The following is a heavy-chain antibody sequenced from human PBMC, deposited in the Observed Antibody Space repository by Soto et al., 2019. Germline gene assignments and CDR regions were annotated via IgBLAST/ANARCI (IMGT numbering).Heavy chain of an antibody. Sequence: ASVKVSCKASGYTFTGCYMHWVRQAPGQGLEWMGWINPNSGGTNYAQKFQGWVTMTRDTSISTAYMELSRLRSDDTAVYYCAREFNDFWSGYYYYGMDVWGQGTTVTVSS. CDR2: INPNSGGT. V-gene: IGHV1-2*04. CDR3: AREFNDFWSGYYYYGMDV. D-gene: IGHD3-3*01. J-gene: IGHJ6*02. CDR1: GYTFTGCY.